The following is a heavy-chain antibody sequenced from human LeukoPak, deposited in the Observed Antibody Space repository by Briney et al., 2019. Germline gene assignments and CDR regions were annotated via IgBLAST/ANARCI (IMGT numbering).Heavy chain of an antibody. Sequence: GGSLRLSCTASGFTFSTYSMNWLPQARGKALECVSSISSGSSFIYYADSVKGLFTIYRDNAKNSLFLQMNSLRAEDTAVYYCARESSGYFYWGQGTLVTVSS. J-gene: IGHJ4*02. CDR2: ISSGSSFI. V-gene: IGHV3-21*01. D-gene: IGHD3-22*01. CDR1: GFTFSTYS. CDR3: ARESSGYFY.